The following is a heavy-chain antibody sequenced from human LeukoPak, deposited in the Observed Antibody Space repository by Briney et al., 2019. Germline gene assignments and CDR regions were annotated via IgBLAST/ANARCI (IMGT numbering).Heavy chain of an antibody. Sequence: GGSLRLSCAASGFTFSEYAMNWVRQAPGKGLEWVSVVGGTGETHYTDSVKGRFTISRDNSKNTLSLQMNSLRPEDTAVYYCAKESRARNGIYDPFDIWGQGTMVTVSS. CDR1: GFTFSEYA. D-gene: IGHD2-8*01. CDR2: VGGTGET. V-gene: IGHV3-23*01. J-gene: IGHJ3*02. CDR3: AKESRARNGIYDPFDI.